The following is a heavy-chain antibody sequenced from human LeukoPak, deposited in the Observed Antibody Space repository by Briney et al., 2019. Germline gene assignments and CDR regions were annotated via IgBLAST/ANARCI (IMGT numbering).Heavy chain of an antibody. D-gene: IGHD2-15*01. CDR3: ARHRLDCSGGSCYSKFYYYAMDV. Sequence: SETLSLTCTVSGGSISSSSYYWGWIRQPPGNGLEWIGSIYYSGSTYYNPSLKSRVTISVDTSKNQFSLKLSSVTAADTAVYYCARHRLDCSGGSCYSKFYYYAMDVWGQGTTVTVSS. V-gene: IGHV4-39*01. CDR2: IYYSGST. CDR1: GGSISSSSYY. J-gene: IGHJ6*02.